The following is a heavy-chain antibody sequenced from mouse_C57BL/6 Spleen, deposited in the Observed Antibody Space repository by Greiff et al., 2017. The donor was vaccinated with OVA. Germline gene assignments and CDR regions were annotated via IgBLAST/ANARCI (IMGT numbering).Heavy chain of an antibody. Sequence: QVQLQQPGAELVKPGASVQMSCKASGYTFTSYWITWVKQRPGQGLEWIGDIYPGSGSTNYNEKFKSKATLTVDTSSSTAYMQLSSLTSEDSAVYYGARNYYGSSYGDGGKGTTLTVSS. CDR3: ARNYYGSSYGD. D-gene: IGHD1-1*01. V-gene: IGHV1-55*01. CDR2: IYPGSGST. CDR1: GYTFTSYW. J-gene: IGHJ2*01.